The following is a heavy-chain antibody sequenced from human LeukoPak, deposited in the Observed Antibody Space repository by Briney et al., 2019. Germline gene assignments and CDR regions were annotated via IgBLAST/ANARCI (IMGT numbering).Heavy chain of an antibody. CDR1: GVSISRTTYY. CDR3: ARGRVSNDFWSGYSHNWFDP. Sequence: SETLSLTCTLSGVSISRTTYYWAWIRQSPGRGLEWIGEIDPNGNTKYNPSLETRVTISLDTSKNQFSLRLSSVTAAETAIYYCARGRVSNDFWSGYSHNWFDPWGQGALVAVSS. V-gene: IGHV4-39*07. D-gene: IGHD3-3*01. J-gene: IGHJ5*02. CDR2: IDPNGNT.